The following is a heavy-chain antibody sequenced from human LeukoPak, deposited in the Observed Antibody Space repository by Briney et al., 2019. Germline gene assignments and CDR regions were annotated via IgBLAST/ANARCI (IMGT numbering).Heavy chain of an antibody. CDR2: IRSKAYGGTT. CDR1: GFTVSSNY. Sequence: GGSLRLSCAASGFTVSSNYMSWVRQAPGKGLEWVGFIRSKAYGGTTEYAASVKGRFTISRDDSKSIAYLQMNSLKTEDTAVYYCTRVPAPQGSSWYGDYWGQGTLVTVSS. CDR3: TRVPAPQGSSWYGDY. D-gene: IGHD6-13*01. J-gene: IGHJ4*02. V-gene: IGHV3-49*04.